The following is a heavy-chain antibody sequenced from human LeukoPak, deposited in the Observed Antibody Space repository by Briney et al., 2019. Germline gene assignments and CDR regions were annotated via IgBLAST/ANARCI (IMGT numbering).Heavy chain of an antibody. J-gene: IGHJ4*02. V-gene: IGHV4-59*01. CDR3: ARGRFGDLQN. Sequence: PSETLSLTCTVSGGSISSCDWNWIRQPPGKGLEWIGYIYYSGSTNYNPSLKSRVTISVDTSKNQFSLKLSSVTAADTAVYYCARGRFGDLQNWGQGTLVTVSS. CDR1: GGSISSCD. CDR2: IYYSGST. D-gene: IGHD3-10*01.